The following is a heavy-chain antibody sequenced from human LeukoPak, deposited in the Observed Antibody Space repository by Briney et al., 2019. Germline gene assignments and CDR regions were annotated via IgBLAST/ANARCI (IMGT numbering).Heavy chain of an antibody. Sequence: ASVKVSCKASGGTFSSYAISWVRQAPGQGLEWMGGIIPIFGTANYAQKFQGRVTITADESTSTAYMELSSLRSEDTAVYYCGRDRWGIVGARIPLDYWGQGTLVTVSS. V-gene: IGHV1-69*13. CDR2: IIPIFGTA. J-gene: IGHJ4*02. CDR3: GRDRWGIVGARIPLDY. CDR1: GGTFSSYA. D-gene: IGHD1-26*01.